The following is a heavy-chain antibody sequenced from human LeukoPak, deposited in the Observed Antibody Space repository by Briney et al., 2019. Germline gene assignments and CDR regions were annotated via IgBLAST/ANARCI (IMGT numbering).Heavy chain of an antibody. Sequence: SETLSLTCTVSGGSISSYYWSWLRQPPGKGLEWIGYIYYSGSTNYNPSLKSRVTISVDTSKNQFSLKLSSVTAADTAVYYCARIFGSGYVFDYWGQGTLVTVSS. D-gene: IGHD5-12*01. CDR2: IYYSGST. J-gene: IGHJ4*02. CDR1: GGSISSYY. CDR3: ARIFGSGYVFDY. V-gene: IGHV4-59*01.